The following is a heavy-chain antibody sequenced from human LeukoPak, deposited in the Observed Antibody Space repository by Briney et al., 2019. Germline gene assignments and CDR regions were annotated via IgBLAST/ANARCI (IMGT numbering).Heavy chain of an antibody. D-gene: IGHD1-26*01. Sequence: SETPSLTCTVSGGSISSYYWSWIRQPPGKGLEWIGYIYYSGSTNYNPSLKSRLTISVDTSKNQFSLKLSSVTAADTAVYYCARGGSYYDYWGQGTLVTVSS. CDR2: IYYSGST. CDR1: GGSISSYY. V-gene: IGHV4-59*01. J-gene: IGHJ4*02. CDR3: ARGGSYYDY.